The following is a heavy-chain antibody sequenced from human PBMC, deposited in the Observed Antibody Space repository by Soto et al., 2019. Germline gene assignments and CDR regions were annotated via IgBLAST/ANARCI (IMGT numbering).Heavy chain of an antibody. D-gene: IGHD3-16*01. V-gene: IGHV3-20*01. CDR2: INWNGGNT. Sequence: GGSLRLSCAASGFTFDDYGMSWVRQAPGKGLEWVSGINWNGGNTAYADSVKGRFTISRDNAKNSLYLQMNSLRAEDTALYHCARNGGYYYYYMDVWGKGTTVTVSS. J-gene: IGHJ6*03. CDR3: ARNGGYYYYYMDV. CDR1: GFTFDDYG.